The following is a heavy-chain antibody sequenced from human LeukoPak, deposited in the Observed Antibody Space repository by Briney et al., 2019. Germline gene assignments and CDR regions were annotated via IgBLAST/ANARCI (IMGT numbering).Heavy chain of an antibody. J-gene: IGHJ4*02. CDR2: ISGSGGST. V-gene: IGHV3-23*01. Sequence: GGSLRLSCVASGFTFSSYAMTWVRQAPGKGLEWVSAISGSGGSTYYADSVKGRFTISRDNSKNTLYLQVDSLRAEDTAIYYCARDSHNHYFDYWGQGTLVTVSS. CDR3: ARDSHNHYFDY. CDR1: GFTFSSYA.